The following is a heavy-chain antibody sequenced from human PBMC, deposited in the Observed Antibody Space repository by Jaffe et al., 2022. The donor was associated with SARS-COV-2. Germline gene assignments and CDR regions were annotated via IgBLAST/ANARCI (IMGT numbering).Heavy chain of an antibody. Sequence: EVQLVESGGVVVQPGGSLRLSCAASGFTFDDYTMHWVRQAPGKGLEWVSLISWDGGSTYYADSVKGRFTISRDNSKNSLYLQMNSLRTEDTALYYCAKDISPLDSTAADYWGQGTLVTVSS. D-gene: IGHD2-2*01. CDR2: ISWDGGST. V-gene: IGHV3-43*01. CDR1: GFTFDDYT. J-gene: IGHJ4*02. CDR3: AKDISPLDSTAADY.